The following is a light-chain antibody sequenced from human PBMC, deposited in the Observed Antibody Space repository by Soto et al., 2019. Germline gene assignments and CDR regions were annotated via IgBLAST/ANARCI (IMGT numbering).Light chain of an antibody. CDR3: QQGHNWPLT. CDR2: GAS. CDR1: QSISSE. Sequence: EIVMTQSPATLSVSPGERATLSCRASQSISSELAWYQQKPGQPPRLLIYGASTRATGVPARFTGSGSGSDFTLTISGLQSEDFXVYYCQQGHNWPLTFGQGTRLEI. J-gene: IGKJ2*01. V-gene: IGKV3-15*01.